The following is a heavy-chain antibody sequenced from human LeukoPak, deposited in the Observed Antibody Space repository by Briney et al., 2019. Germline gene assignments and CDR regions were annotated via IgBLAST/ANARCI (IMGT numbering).Heavy chain of an antibody. J-gene: IGHJ4*02. CDR1: GFTFSDYG. CDR2: ISYDGSNK. Sequence: GGSLRLSCAASGFTFSDYGMHWVRQAPGKGLEWVALISYDGSNKYYADSVKGRFTISRDTSKNTLHLQMDSLRVEDTAMYYCARCYGSGSLDYWGQGTLVTVSS. CDR3: ARCYGSGSLDY. D-gene: IGHD3-10*01. V-gene: IGHV3-30*03.